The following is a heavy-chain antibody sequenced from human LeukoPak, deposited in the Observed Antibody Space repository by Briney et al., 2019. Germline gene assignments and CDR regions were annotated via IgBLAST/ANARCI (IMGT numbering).Heavy chain of an antibody. V-gene: IGHV3-7*01. CDR1: GFTFSSYS. CDR3: ARDLLVVPAGENFDY. CDR2: IKQDGSEK. Sequence: GGSLRLSCAASGFTFSSYSMNWVRQAPGKGLEWVANIKQDGSEKYYVDSVKGRFTISRDNAKNSLYLQMNSLRAEDTAVYYCARDLLVVPAGENFDYWGQGTLVTVSS. D-gene: IGHD2-2*01. J-gene: IGHJ4*02.